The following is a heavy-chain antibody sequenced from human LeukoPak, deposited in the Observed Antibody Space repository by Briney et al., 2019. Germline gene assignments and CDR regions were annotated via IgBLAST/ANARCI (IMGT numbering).Heavy chain of an antibody. D-gene: IGHD2-2*01. CDR3: AKDRWPKPLIVVVPAGDWFDP. V-gene: IGHV3-23*01. J-gene: IGHJ5*02. CDR1: GFTFSSYA. Sequence: PGGSLRLSCAASGFTFSSYAMSWVRQAPGKGLEWVSAISGSGGSTYYADSVKGRFTISRDNSKNTLYLQMNSLRAEDTAVYYCAKDRWPKPLIVVVPAGDWFDPWGQGTLVTVSS. CDR2: ISGSGGST.